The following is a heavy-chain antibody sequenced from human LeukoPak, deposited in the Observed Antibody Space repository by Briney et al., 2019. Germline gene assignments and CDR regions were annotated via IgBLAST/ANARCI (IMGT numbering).Heavy chain of an antibody. J-gene: IGHJ4*02. CDR1: GFIFSNDA. CDR2: IWFDGSNK. CDR3: VRDPSGSGFAFDS. D-gene: IGHD1-1*01. Sequence: GGSLRLSCAASGFIFSNDAMHWVRQAPGKGLEWVAFIWFDGSNKHYADSVEGRFTISRDNSEDTLYLQMNSLRAEDTAVYYCVRDPSGSGFAFDSWGQGALVTVSS. V-gene: IGHV3-33*01.